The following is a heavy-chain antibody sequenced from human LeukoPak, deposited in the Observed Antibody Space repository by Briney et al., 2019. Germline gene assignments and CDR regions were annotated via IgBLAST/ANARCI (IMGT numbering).Heavy chain of an antibody. J-gene: IGHJ5*02. Sequence: ASVKVSCKASGGTFSSYAISWVRQAPGQGLEWMGGIIPIFGTANYAQKCQGRVTITADESTSTAYMELSSLRSEDTAVYYCARERSQENRPYCSSTSCPNWFDPWGQGTLVTVSS. CDR3: ARERSQENRPYCSSTSCPNWFDP. CDR2: IIPIFGTA. D-gene: IGHD2-2*01. CDR1: GGTFSSYA. V-gene: IGHV1-69*13.